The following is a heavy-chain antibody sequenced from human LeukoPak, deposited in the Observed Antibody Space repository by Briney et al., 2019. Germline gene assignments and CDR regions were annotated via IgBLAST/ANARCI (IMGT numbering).Heavy chain of an antibody. D-gene: IGHD6-19*01. CDR1: GFSVSSNY. V-gene: IGHV4-39*01. Sequence: PGGSLRLSFAASGFSVSSNYMSGVRQPPGKGLEWIGSINYSGSTYYNPSLKSRVTISVDTSKNQFSLKLSSVTAADTAVYYCATSTNIAVAEGYFDYWGQGTLVTVSS. CDR2: INYSGST. CDR3: ATSTNIAVAEGYFDY. J-gene: IGHJ4*02.